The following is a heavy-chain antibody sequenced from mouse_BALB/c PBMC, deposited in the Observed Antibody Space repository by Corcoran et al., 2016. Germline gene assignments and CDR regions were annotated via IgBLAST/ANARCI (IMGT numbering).Heavy chain of an antibody. Sequence: EVQLLQSGAEVVKPGASVKLSCTASGFNIKDTYIHWRKQRPEQGLEWIGRIDPANGNTKYDPKFQGKATITADASSNTAYLHLTSLTSEDTAVYYCARQLVLRNAMYCWGQGTAVTVSS. J-gene: IGHJ4*01. D-gene: IGHD3-1*01. CDR3: ARQLVLRNAMYC. CDR1: GFNIKDTY. V-gene: IGHV14-3*02. CDR2: IDPANGNT.